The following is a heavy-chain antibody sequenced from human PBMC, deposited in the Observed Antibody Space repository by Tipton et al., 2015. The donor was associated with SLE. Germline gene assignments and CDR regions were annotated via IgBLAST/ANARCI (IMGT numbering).Heavy chain of an antibody. CDR2: IYTSGST. D-gene: IGHD6-13*01. J-gene: IGHJ5*02. CDR3: ARGGLAALPWWFDP. Sequence: TLSLTCTVSGGSLSSGSYYWSWLRQPAGNGLEWIWNIYTSGSTNYNPSLKSRVSISVTTSKNQFSLRLSSVTAADTAVYYCARGGLAALPWWFDPWGQGTLVTVSS. V-gene: IGHV4-61*09. CDR1: GGSLSSGSYY.